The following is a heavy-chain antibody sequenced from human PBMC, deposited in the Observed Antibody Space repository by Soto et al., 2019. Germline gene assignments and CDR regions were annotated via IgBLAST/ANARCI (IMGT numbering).Heavy chain of an antibody. CDR2: IIPILGIA. D-gene: IGHD3-22*01. Sequence: GVSAEVSCKASRVRFNSYTISCVQHAPEQGLEWMGRIIPILGIANYAQKFQGRVTITADTSKSKVYMELRSLRSDDTAVYYCARTYYYDSSGYYYTIDYWGQGTMVTVSS. J-gene: IGHJ4*02. V-gene: IGHV1-69*02. CDR3: ARTYYYDSSGYYYTIDY. CDR1: RVRFNSYT.